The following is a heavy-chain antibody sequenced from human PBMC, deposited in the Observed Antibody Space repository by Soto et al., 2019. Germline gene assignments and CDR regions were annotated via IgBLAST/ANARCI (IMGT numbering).Heavy chain of an antibody. CDR1: GGTFSSYT. CDR2: IIPILGIA. D-gene: IGHD2-15*01. CDR3: ARRGSGYYYYYGMDV. Sequence: SVKVSCKASGGTFSSYTISWVRQAPGQGLEWMGRIIPILGIANYAQKFQGSVTITRDTSASTAYMELSSLRSEDTAVYYCARRGSGYYYYYGMDVWGQGTTVTVSS. J-gene: IGHJ6*02. V-gene: IGHV1-69*02.